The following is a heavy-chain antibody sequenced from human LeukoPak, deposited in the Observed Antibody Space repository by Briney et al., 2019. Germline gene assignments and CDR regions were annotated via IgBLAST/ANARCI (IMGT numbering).Heavy chain of an antibody. D-gene: IGHD3-22*01. CDR3: ARGAYYYDSSGYYSNYYYYYMDV. J-gene: IGHJ6*03. CDR2: INHSGST. Sequence: SETLSLTCAVYGGSFSGYYWSWIRQPPGKELEWIGEINHSGSTNYNPSLKSRVTISVDTSKNQFSLKLSSVTAADTAVYYCARGAYYYDSSGYYSNYYYYYMDVWGKGTTVTVPS. CDR1: GGSFSGYY. V-gene: IGHV4-34*01.